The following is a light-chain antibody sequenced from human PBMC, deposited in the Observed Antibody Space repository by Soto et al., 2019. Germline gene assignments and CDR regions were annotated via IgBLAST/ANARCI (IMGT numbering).Light chain of an antibody. V-gene: IGKV3-15*01. Sequence: IGVTQSSATLSMSPGEIATLSFTFSQSVSSNLAWYQQKPGQAPRLLIYGASTRATGIPARLSGSGSGTEFTLTISSLQSEDFAVYYCQQYNNWPPWTFGQGTKVDIK. CDR3: QQYNNWPPWT. CDR2: GAS. J-gene: IGKJ1*01. CDR1: QSVSSN.